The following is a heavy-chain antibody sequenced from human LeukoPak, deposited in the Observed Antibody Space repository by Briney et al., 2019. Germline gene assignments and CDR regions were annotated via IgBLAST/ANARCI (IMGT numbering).Heavy chain of an antibody. CDR1: GGTFSSYT. Sequence: SVKVSCKASGGTFSSYTISWVRQAPGQGLEWMGRIIPILGIANYAQKFQGRVTITADKPTSTAYMELSSLRSEDTAVYYCARDCSSTSCYPGFDPWGQGTLVTVSS. CDR3: ARDCSSTSCYPGFDP. CDR2: IIPILGIA. V-gene: IGHV1-69*04. J-gene: IGHJ5*02. D-gene: IGHD2-2*01.